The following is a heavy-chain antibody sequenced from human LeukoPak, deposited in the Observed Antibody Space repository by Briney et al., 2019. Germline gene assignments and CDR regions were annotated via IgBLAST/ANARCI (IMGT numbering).Heavy chain of an antibody. CDR1: GDSISSSNSY. CDR3: ARDFMVRGAYGY. Sequence: SETLSLTCTVSGDSISSSNSYRGWIRQPPGKGLEGIGSVFFSGNTYYEPSLKSRVTISVATSTNQFSLKLTSVTAADTAVYYCARDFMVRGAYGYWGQGTLVTVSS. CDR2: VFFSGNT. J-gene: IGHJ4*02. D-gene: IGHD3-10*01. V-gene: IGHV4-39*07.